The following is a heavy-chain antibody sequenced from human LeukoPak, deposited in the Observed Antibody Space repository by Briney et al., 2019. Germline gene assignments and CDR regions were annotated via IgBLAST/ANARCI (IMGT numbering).Heavy chain of an antibody. CDR2: THFSGSS. J-gene: IGHJ4*02. Sequence: SETLSLTCSVSGSSIGRHYWTWIRQPPGKGLEWIGYTHFSGSSNYNPSLKSRATTSLDRAKNQISLTLTSVTAADTAVYFCARAKAAGSYDFWGQGTLVAVSS. D-gene: IGHD6-13*01. CDR1: GSSIGRHY. V-gene: IGHV4-59*11. CDR3: ARAKAAGSYDF.